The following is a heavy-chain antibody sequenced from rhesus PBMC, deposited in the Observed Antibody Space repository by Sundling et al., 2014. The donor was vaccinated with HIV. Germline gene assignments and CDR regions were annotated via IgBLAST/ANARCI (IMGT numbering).Heavy chain of an antibody. CDR2: IYGNSANT. CDR1: RGSISSSDW. Sequence: QVQLQESGPGLVKPSETLSLTCAVSRGSISSSDWWSWIRQPPGKGLEWVGSIYGNSANTYYNPSLKNRVTISKDTSKNQFSLNLSSLTAADTAVYYCARDHLDSWNHKDYWGQGVLVTVSS. CDR3: ARDHLDSWNHKDY. V-gene: IGHV4-65*02. D-gene: IGHD1-1-1*01. J-gene: IGHJ4*01.